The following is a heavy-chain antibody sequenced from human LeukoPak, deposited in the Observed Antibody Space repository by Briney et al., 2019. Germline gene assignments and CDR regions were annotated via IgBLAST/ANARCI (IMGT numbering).Heavy chain of an antibody. CDR1: GGTFISYA. Sequence: SVKVSCKASGGTFISYAINWVRQAPGQGLGWMGGIIPIFGTANYAQKFQDRVTITADESTSTAYMELSSLRSEDTAIYYCASRLYCSNTRCRNFPFAYWGQGTLVTVSS. CDR2: IIPIFGTA. CDR3: ASRLYCSNTRCRNFPFAY. D-gene: IGHD2-2*01. J-gene: IGHJ4*02. V-gene: IGHV1-69*01.